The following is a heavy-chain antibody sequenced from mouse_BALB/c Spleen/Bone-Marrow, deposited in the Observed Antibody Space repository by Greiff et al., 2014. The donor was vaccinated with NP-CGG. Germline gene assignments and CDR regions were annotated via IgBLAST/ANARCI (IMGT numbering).Heavy chain of an antibody. CDR2: ISNGGGST. Sequence: VQLKESGGGLVQPGGSLKLSCATSGFTFSDYYMYWVRRTPEKRLEWVAYISNGGGSTYYPDTVKGRFTISRDNAKNTLYLQMSRLKSEDTAMYYCARQGGTEYYAMDYWGQGTSVTVSS. J-gene: IGHJ4*01. D-gene: IGHD3-3*01. CDR3: ARQGGTEYYAMDY. CDR1: GFTFSDYY. V-gene: IGHV5-12*02.